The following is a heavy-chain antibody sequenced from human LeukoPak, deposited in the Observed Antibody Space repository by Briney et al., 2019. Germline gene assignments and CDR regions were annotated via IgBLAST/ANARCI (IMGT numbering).Heavy chain of an antibody. CDR1: GGSISSSTYY. CDR3: ARLWFGNWFDP. Sequence: SETLSLTCTVSGGSISSSTYYWGWIRPPPGKGLEWVGSIYYSGSTYYNPSLKSRVTISVDTSKNQFSLKLSSVTAADTAVYYCARLWFGNWFDPWGQGTLVTVSS. D-gene: IGHD3-10*01. CDR2: IYYSGST. J-gene: IGHJ5*02. V-gene: IGHV4-39*01.